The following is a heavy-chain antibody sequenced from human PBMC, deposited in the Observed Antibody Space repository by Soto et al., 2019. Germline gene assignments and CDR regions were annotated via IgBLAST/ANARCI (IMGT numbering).Heavy chain of an antibody. CDR2: ISYDGSNK. CDR3: AREPH. Sequence: QVQLVESGGGVVQPGRSLRLSCAASGFTFSTYAMYWVRQAPGKGLEWVAVISYDGSNKYYADSVKGRFTISRDNSKNKVYLQMDSLRGEDTAGYYCAREPHWGQGTLVTVSS. CDR1: GFTFSTYA. V-gene: IGHV3-30-3*01. J-gene: IGHJ1*01.